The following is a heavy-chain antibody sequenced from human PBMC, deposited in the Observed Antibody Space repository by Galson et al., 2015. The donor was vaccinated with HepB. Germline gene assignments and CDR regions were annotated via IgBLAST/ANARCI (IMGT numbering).Heavy chain of an antibody. CDR1: GYTFTGYY. D-gene: IGHD1-20*01. CDR2: INPNSGAT. CDR3: ARALGRYNWNLNNNNWCDP. J-gene: IGHJ5*02. Sequence: SVKVSCKASGYTFTGYYIHWVRQAPGQGLEWMGWINPNSGATNYAQQFQGRVTVSRDTSISTVYMDLSRLRSDDTAVYYCARALGRYNWNLNNNNWCDPWGQETLVIVSA. V-gene: IGHV1-2*02.